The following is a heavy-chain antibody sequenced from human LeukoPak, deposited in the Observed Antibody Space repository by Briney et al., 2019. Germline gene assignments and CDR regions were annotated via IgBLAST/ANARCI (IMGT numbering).Heavy chain of an antibody. CDR1: GGTFSSYA. CDR3: ARLAQHRYYYDTSAYRYYFDY. CDR2: IIPIFGTA. V-gene: IGHV1-69*13. D-gene: IGHD3-22*01. Sequence: GASVKVSCKASGGTFSSYAISWVRQAPGQGLEWMGGIIPIFGTANYAQKFQGRVTITADESTSTAYMELRSLRSDDTALYYCARLAQHRYYYDTSAYRYYFDYWGQGTLVTVSS. J-gene: IGHJ4*02.